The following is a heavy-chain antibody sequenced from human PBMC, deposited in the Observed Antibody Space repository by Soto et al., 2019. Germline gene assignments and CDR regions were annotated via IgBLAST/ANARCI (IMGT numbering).Heavy chain of an antibody. Sequence: QVQLVESGGGGVQPGRSLRLSCSASGFTFSSYGMHWVRQAPGKGLEWVSLIWYDGSNEYYADSVKGRFTISRDNSKNTLYLQMNSLRAEDTAVYYCARDRGWYGDYWGQGTLVSVSS. V-gene: IGHV3-33*01. CDR1: GFTFSSYG. J-gene: IGHJ4*02. CDR3: ARDRGWYGDY. D-gene: IGHD6-19*01. CDR2: IWYDGSNE.